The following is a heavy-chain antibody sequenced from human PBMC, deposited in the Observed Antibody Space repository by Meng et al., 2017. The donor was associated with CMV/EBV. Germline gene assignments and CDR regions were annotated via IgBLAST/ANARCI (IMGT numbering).Heavy chain of an antibody. Sequence: GESLKISCTASGFTFSPAWMSWVRQAPGEGLEWVGRIKSKGSGETTDYAAPVKGRFSISRDDSKNTLYLQMNSLKAEDTAVYYCATDWSRQLLGSWGQGTLVTVSS. J-gene: IGHJ4*02. CDR3: ATDWSRQLLGS. CDR1: GFTFSPAW. V-gene: IGHV3-15*01. D-gene: IGHD1-26*01. CDR2: IKSKGSGETT.